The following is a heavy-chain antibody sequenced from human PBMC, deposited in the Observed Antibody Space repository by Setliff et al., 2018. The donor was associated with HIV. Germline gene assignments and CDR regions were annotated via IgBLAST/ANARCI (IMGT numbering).Heavy chain of an antibody. CDR3: ARVPRQLLKGAAAYFDY. V-gene: IGHV4-39*07. CDR1: GGSFRSSRYY. Sequence: TLSLTCTVSGGSFRSSRYYWGWIRQPPGKGLEWIGSVYYSGSTNYNPSLKSRVTISVDTSKNQFSLRLSSVTAADTAVYYCARVPRQLLKGAAAYFDYWGQGILVTVSS. CDR2: VYYSGST. D-gene: IGHD5-18*01. J-gene: IGHJ4*02.